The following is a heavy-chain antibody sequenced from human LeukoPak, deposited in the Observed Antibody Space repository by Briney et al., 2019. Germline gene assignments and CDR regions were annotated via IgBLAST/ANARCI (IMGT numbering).Heavy chain of an antibody. CDR2: IYYSGST. Sequence: SETLSLTCTVSGGSISSYYWSWIRQPPGKGLEWIGYIYYSGSTNYNPSLKSRVTISVDASKNQFSLKLSSVTAADTAVYYCARGAMVRGVNSYYFDYWGQGTLVTVSS. CDR3: ARGAMVRGVNSYYFDY. J-gene: IGHJ4*02. V-gene: IGHV4-59*01. D-gene: IGHD3-10*01. CDR1: GGSISSYY.